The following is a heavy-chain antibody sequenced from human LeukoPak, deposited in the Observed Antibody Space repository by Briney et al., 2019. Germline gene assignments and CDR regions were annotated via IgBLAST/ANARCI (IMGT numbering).Heavy chain of an antibody. V-gene: IGHV4-4*09. CDR2: ISSSGSV. J-gene: IGHJ4*02. CDR3: AKIPLGYSGAYYFDY. Sequence: SETLSLTCTVSRGSISGSIRSYYWSWLRQPPGKGLEWIGYISSSGSVNDNPPLRSRVTISVDTSKNQFFLNLSSVSAADTAVYYCAKIPLGYSGAYYFDYWGQGTLVTVSP. CDR1: RGSISGSIRSYY. D-gene: IGHD5-12*01.